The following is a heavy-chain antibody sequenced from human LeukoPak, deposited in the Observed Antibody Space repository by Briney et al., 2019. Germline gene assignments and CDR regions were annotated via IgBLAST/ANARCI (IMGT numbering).Heavy chain of an antibody. D-gene: IGHD3-10*02. V-gene: IGHV3-30-3*01. CDR2: ISYDGSNK. CDR3: ARGEVLWSGSNAFDI. J-gene: IGHJ3*02. Sequence: SGGSLRLSCAASGFTFSSYAMHWVRQAPGKGLEWVAVISYDGSNKYYADSVKGRFTISRDNSKNTLYLQMNSLRAEDTAVYYCARGEVLWSGSNAFDIWGQGTMVTVSS. CDR1: GFTFSSYA.